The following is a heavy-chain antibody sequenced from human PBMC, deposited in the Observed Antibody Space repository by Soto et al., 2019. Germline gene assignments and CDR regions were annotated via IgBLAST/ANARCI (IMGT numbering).Heavy chain of an antibody. CDR1: GFTFGDYA. CDR3: PKLVVARNNWYYFDC. Sequence: SLRLSCAAPGFTFGDYAMQWVRQAPGKGLEWVSAISWNSGSIDYADSVKGRFTISRDSSKNTLYLQMNSLRAEDTAVYYCPKLVVARNNWYYFDCWRQGTLGTVS. V-gene: IGHV3-9*01. CDR2: ISWNSGSI. D-gene: IGHD2-2*01. J-gene: IGHJ4*02.